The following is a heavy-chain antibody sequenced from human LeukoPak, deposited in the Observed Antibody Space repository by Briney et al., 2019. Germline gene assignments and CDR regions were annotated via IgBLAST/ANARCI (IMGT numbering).Heavy chain of an antibody. J-gene: IGHJ5*02. Sequence: SQTLSLTCTVSGGSISSGGYYWSWIRQHPGKGLEWIGYIYYSGSTYYNPSLKSRVTISVDTSKNQFSLKLSSVTAADTAAYYCARVRGNWFDPWGQGTLVTVSS. D-gene: IGHD3-10*01. V-gene: IGHV4-31*03. CDR1: GGSISSGGYY. CDR3: ARVRGNWFDP. CDR2: IYYSGST.